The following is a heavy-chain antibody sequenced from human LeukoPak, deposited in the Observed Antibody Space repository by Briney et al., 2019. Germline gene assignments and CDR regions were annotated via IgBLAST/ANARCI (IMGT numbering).Heavy chain of an antibody. CDR2: IKSKTDGGTP. V-gene: IGHV3-15*01. D-gene: IGHD3-16*01. CDR3: VGAFLGY. J-gene: IGHJ4*02. Sequence: GGSLRLSCAASGFTFSNAWMSWVRQPPGRGLEWVGRIKSKTDGGTPDHAAPVKGRFTISRDDSKNKLYLQMNSLKTEDTAVYYCVGAFLGYWGQGTLVTVSS. CDR1: GFTFSNAW.